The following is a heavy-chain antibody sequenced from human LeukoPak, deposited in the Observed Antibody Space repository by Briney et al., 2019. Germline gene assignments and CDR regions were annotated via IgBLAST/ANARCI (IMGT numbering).Heavy chain of an antibody. V-gene: IGHV1-2*04. CDR1: GYTFTSYY. CDR3: ARSVGQYLPAARHRRPYYFDY. Sequence: GASVKVSCKASGYTFTSYYMHWVRQAPGQGLEWMGWINPNSGGTNYAQKFQGWVTMTRDTSISTAYMELSRLRSDDTAVYYCARSVGQYLPAARHRRPYYFDYWGQGTLVTVSS. D-gene: IGHD2-2*01. J-gene: IGHJ4*02. CDR2: INPNSGGT.